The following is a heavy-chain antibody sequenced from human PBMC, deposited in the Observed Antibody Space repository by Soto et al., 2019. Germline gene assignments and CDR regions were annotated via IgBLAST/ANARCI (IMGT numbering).Heavy chain of an antibody. J-gene: IGHJ4*02. Sequence: GESLKISCEASGYSFTTFWVGWVRQTPGKGLEWMGIIWPDDSDTRYSPSFQGQVTISADKSINTAYLQWSSLKASDTAMYYCVRHVNGYNPLGHWGQGTLVTVSS. CDR2: IWPDDSDT. CDR3: VRHVNGYNPLGH. V-gene: IGHV5-51*01. CDR1: GYSFTTFW. D-gene: IGHD5-12*01.